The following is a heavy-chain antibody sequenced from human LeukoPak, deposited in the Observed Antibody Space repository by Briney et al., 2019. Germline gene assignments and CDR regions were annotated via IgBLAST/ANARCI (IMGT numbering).Heavy chain of an antibody. CDR3: TRAVRIRGDAFDI. D-gene: IGHD2-15*01. CDR2: IRTKAYGETT. V-gene: IGHV3-49*03. Sequence: GGSLRLSCIASGFTFGDFPMAWFRQAPGKGLEWVGYIRTKAYGETTEFAASVKGRFTTSRDDSKSIAYLEMSSLKTEDRGVYYCTRAVRIRGDAFDIWGQGTMVTVSS. J-gene: IGHJ3*02. CDR1: GFTFGDFP.